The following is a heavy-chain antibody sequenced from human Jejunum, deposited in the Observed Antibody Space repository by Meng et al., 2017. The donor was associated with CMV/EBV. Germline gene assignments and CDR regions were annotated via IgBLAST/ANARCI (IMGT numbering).Heavy chain of an antibody. Sequence: QVQLVQSGAEVKKPGASVKVSCKASGYTFTGYYIHWVRQAPGKPLEWVSFIHYAWDSQYYADSVKGRFTISRDDSRNTVYLQMNSLTTEDTAVYYCAKNRDGIDSWGQGTLVTVSS. V-gene: IGHV3-30*02. CDR1: GYTFTGYY. D-gene: IGHD2/OR15-2a*01. CDR3: AKNRDGIDS. CDR2: IHYAWDSQ. J-gene: IGHJ4*02.